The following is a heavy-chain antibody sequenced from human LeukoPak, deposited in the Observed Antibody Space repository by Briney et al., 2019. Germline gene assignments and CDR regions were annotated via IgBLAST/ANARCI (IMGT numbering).Heavy chain of an antibody. V-gene: IGHV3-30*04. J-gene: IGHJ4*02. Sequence: GGSLRLSCAASGFTFSSYAMHWVRQAPGKGLEWVAVISYDGSNKYYADSVKGRFTISRDNSKNTLYLQMNSLRAEDTAVYYCAKDLASRYYYDSSGYNWGQGTLVTVSS. CDR1: GFTFSSYA. D-gene: IGHD3-22*01. CDR3: AKDLASRYYYDSSGYN. CDR2: ISYDGSNK.